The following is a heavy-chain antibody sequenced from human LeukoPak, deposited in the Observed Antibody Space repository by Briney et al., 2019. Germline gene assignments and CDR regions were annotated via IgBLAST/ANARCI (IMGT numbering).Heavy chain of an antibody. D-gene: IGHD2-15*01. CDR3: ARGGCGGSCPFDH. Sequence: SETLSLTCAVYGGSFSGYYWSWIRQPPGKGLEWIGEINHSGSTNYNPSLKSRVTISVDTSKNQFSLKLSSVTAADTAVYYCARGGCGGSCPFDHWGQGTLVTVSS. V-gene: IGHV4-34*01. J-gene: IGHJ4*02. CDR2: INHSGST. CDR1: GGSFSGYY.